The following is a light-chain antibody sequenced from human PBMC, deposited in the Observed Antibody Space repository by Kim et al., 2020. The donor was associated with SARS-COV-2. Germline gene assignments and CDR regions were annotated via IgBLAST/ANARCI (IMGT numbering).Light chain of an antibody. V-gene: IGLV4-69*01. J-gene: IGLJ2*01. CDR2: LNSDGSH. CDR1: SGHSNYA. Sequence: QPVLTQSPSVSASLGASVKLTCTLTSGHSNYAIAWHQQQPEEGPRFLMKLNSDGSHTKGDGIPDRFSGSSSGAERYLTISRLQSEDEADYYCQSWAIDTQVFGGGTKLTVL. CDR3: QSWAIDTQV.